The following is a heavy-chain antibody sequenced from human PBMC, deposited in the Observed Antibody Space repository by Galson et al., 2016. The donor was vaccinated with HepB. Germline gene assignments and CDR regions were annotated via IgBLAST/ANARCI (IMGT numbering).Heavy chain of an antibody. D-gene: IGHD2-2*01. CDR2: ISYDGSNK. V-gene: IGHV3-30*18. J-gene: IGHJ4*02. Sequence: SLRLSCAASGFTFSSYGMHWVRQAPGKGLEWVAFISYDGSNKKYADSVKGRFTISRDNSKKTLYLQMNSLRAEDTAVYYCAKDGRIYCSSASCHDYFHYWGQGTLVTVSS. CDR1: GFTFSSYG. CDR3: AKDGRIYCSSASCHDYFHY.